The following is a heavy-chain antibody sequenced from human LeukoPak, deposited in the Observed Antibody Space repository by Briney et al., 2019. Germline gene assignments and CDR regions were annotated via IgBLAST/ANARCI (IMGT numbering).Heavy chain of an antibody. Sequence: PGGSLRLSCAASGFTFSSYWMNWVRQAPGKGLEWVSSISSSSSYTYYADSVKGRFTISRDNAKKSLYLQMNSLRVEDTAVYYCARSELGYNYYYMDVWGKGTTVTISS. CDR1: GFTFSSYW. CDR3: ARSELGYNYYYMDV. J-gene: IGHJ6*03. D-gene: IGHD3-10*01. V-gene: IGHV3-21*01. CDR2: ISSSSSYT.